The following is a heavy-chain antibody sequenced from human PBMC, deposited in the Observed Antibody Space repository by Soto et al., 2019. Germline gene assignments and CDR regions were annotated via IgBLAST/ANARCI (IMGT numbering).Heavy chain of an antibody. CDR1: GGSSSGYY. J-gene: IGHJ6*02. CDR3: ASRRYYYGSGSRSYYYYYYGMDV. CDR2: INHSGST. Sequence: SETLSLTCAVYGGSSSGYYWSWIRQPPGKGLEWIGEINHSGSTNYNPSLKSRVTISVDTSKNQFSLKLSSVTAADTAVYYCASRRYYYGSGSRSYYYYYYGMDVWGQGTTVTVSS. V-gene: IGHV4-34*01. D-gene: IGHD3-10*01.